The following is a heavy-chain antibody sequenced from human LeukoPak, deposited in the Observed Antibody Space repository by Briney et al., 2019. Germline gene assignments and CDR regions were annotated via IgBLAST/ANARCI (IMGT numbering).Heavy chain of an antibody. V-gene: IGHV1-18*01. Sequence: ASVKVSCKASGYTFTSYGIRWVRQAPGQRLEWMGWFSAYNGNTNYAQKLQGRVTMTTDTSTSTAYMELRSLRSDDTAVYYCARAISSIVSCWFDPWGQGTLVTVSS. D-gene: IGHD2-15*01. CDR2: FSAYNGNT. CDR1: GYTFTSYG. J-gene: IGHJ5*02. CDR3: ARAISSIVSCWFDP.